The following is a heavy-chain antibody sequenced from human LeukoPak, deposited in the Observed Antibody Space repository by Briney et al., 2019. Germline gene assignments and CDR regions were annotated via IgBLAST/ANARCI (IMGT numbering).Heavy chain of an antibody. CDR2: LSGSGAGT. J-gene: IGHJ4*02. CDR3: AKGRQSRQHLGDY. CDR1: GFTFSSYA. V-gene: IGHV3-23*01. Sequence: PGGSLRLSCAASGFTFSSYAMSWVRQAPGKGLEWVSALSGSGAGTYYAGSVKGRFTISRDNSKNTLYLQMNSLRAEDTAIYYCAKGRQSRQHLGDYWGQGTLVTVSS. D-gene: IGHD7-27*01.